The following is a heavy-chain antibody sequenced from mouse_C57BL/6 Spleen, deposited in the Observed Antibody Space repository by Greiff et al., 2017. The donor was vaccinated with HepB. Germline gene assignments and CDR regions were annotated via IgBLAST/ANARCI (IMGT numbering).Heavy chain of an antibody. CDR3: ERKYVVSSDGGSYFDY. CDR2: IYPGSGNT. D-gene: IGHD1-1*01. V-gene: IGHV1-66*01. Sequence: QVQLQQSGPELVKPGASVKISCKASGYSFTSYYIHWVKQRPGQGLEWIGWIYPGSGNTKYNEKFKGKATLTADTSSSTAYMQLSSLTSEDSAVYDCERKYVVSSDGGSYFDYGGEGTTLTVSS. CDR1: GYSFTSYY. J-gene: IGHJ2*01.